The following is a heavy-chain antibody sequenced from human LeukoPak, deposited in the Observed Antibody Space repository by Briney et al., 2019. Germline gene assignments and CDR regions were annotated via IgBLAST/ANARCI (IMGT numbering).Heavy chain of an antibody. D-gene: IGHD2-21*02. CDR2: ISGSGGST. CDR3: ASPSLAYCGGDCYSPGWYFDY. Sequence: GGSLRLSCAASGFTFSSYAMNWVRQAPGKGLEWVSGISGSGGSTYYADSVKGRFTISRDNSKNTLYLQMNSLRAEDTAVYYCASPSLAYCGGDCYSPGWYFDYWGQGTLVTVSS. CDR1: GFTFSSYA. J-gene: IGHJ4*02. V-gene: IGHV3-23*01.